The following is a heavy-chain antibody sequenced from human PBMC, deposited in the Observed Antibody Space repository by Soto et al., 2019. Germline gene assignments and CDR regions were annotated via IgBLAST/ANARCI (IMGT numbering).Heavy chain of an antibody. J-gene: IGHJ6*02. V-gene: IGHV1-8*01. CDR1: GYTFTSYD. CDR2: MNPNSGNT. Sequence: ASVKVSCKASGYTFTSYDINCVLQSTLQGLEWMGWMNPNSGNTGYAQKFQGRVTMTRNTSISTAYMELSSLRSEDTAVYYCARKTLHYYYYGMDVWGQGTTVTVSS. CDR3: ARKTLHYYYYGMDV.